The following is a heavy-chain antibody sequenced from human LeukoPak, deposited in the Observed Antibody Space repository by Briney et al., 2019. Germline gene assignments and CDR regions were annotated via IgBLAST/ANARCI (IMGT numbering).Heavy chain of an antibody. CDR1: GFTFSSYS. J-gene: IGHJ4*02. D-gene: IGHD2-2*01. V-gene: IGHV3-21*01. CDR3: ARGFRLYCSSTSCYFPNLFDY. CDR2: ISSSSSHI. Sequence: GGSLRLSCAASGFTFSSYSMNWVRQAPGKGLEWVSSISSSSSHIYYADSVKGRFTISRDNAKNSLYLQMDSLRAEDTAVYYCARGFRLYCSSTSCYFPNLFDYWGQGTLVTVSS.